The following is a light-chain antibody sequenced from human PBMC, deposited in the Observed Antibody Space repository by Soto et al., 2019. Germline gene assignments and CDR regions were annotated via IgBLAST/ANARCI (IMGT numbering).Light chain of an antibody. CDR1: SSDVGGYNY. CDR2: DVS. V-gene: IGLV2-14*01. Sequence: QSALTQTASVSGSPGQSITISCTGTSSDVGGYNYVSWYQQHPGKAPKLMIYDVSNRPSGVSNRFSGSKSGNTASLTISGLHAEDEADYYCSSFTSTSTDVVFGGGTKLTVL. CDR3: SSFTSTSTDVV. J-gene: IGLJ2*01.